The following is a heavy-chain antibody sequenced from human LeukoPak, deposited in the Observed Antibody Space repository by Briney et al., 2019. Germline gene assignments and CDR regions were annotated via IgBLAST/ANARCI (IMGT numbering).Heavy chain of an antibody. D-gene: IGHD3-9*01. CDR2: IKQDGSEI. CDR3: ARAVHYDILTGYYKGNWFDP. V-gene: IGHV3-7*01. CDR1: GFTFSSYS. J-gene: IGHJ5*02. Sequence: GGSLRLSCAASGFTFSSYSMNWVRQAPGKGLEWVANIKQDGSEIYYVDSVKGRFTISRDTAKNSLYLQMNSLRAEDTAVYYCARAVHYDILTGYYKGNWFDPWGQGTLVTVSS.